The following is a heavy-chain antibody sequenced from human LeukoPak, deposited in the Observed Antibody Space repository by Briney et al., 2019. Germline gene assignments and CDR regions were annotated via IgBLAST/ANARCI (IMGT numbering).Heavy chain of an antibody. J-gene: IGHJ4*02. V-gene: IGHV3-21*01. CDR1: GFTFSNFQ. D-gene: IGHD6-19*01. CDR3: ARAKGIAVADL. Sequence: GGSLRLSCAASGFTFSNFQMHWVRQAPGKGLEWVSSISGSSSYIYYVDSVQGRLTISRDNAKNSLYLQLNSLRAEDTALYYCARAKGIAVADLWGQGTLVTVSS. CDR2: ISGSSSYI.